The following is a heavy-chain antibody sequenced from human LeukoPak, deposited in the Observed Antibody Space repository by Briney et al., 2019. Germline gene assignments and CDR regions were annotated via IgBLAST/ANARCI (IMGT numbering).Heavy chain of an antibody. Sequence: SETLSLTCTVSGRSISSYYWSWIRQPPGKGLGWIGYIYYSGSTNYNPSLKSRVTISVDPSKNQFSLKLSSVTAADTAVYYCARGSIAVAGRVDYWGQGTLVTVSS. CDR2: IYYSGST. CDR3: ARGSIAVAGRVDY. CDR1: GRSISSYY. D-gene: IGHD6-19*01. V-gene: IGHV4-59*01. J-gene: IGHJ4*02.